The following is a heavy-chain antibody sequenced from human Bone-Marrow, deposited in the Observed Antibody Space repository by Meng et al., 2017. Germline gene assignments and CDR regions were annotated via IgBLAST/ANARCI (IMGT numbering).Heavy chain of an antibody. CDR2: IYYSGST. CDR1: GGAISSSNHY. Sequence: LQRQESGPGMVKPSQTLSLLCTVSGGAISSSNHYWSWIRQHPGKGLEYIGYIYYSGSTYYNPSLKSRVIISVDTSKNQFSLRLNSVTAADTAVYYCVSLYGDSSVWYLDLWGRGALVTVSS. D-gene: IGHD4-17*01. CDR3: VSLYGDSSVWYLDL. J-gene: IGHJ2*01. V-gene: IGHV4-31*03.